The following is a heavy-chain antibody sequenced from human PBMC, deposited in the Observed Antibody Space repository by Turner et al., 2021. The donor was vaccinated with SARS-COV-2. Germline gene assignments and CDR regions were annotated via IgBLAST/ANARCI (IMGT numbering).Heavy chain of an antibody. CDR2: FEPEDGET. Sequence: QVQLVQSGAAVKKPGASVQVSCKVSGYTLTELSMHWVRKAPGKGLEWMGGFEPEDGETIYAQKFQGRVTMTEDTSTDTAYMELSSLRSEDTAVYYCATAPPIAAAGRWFDPWGQGTLVTVSS. CDR3: ATAPPIAAAGRWFDP. CDR1: GYTLTELS. J-gene: IGHJ5*02. D-gene: IGHD6-13*01. V-gene: IGHV1-24*01.